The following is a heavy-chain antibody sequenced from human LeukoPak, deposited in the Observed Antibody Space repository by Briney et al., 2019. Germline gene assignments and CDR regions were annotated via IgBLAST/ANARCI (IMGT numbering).Heavy chain of an antibody. CDR2: IYYSGST. J-gene: IGHJ6*02. D-gene: IGHD6-19*01. V-gene: IGHV4-39*01. CDR1: GGSISSSSYY. CDR3: ARVARAAVAGTTRGSYYGMDV. Sequence: SETLSLTCTVSGGSISSSSYYWGWIRQPPGKGLEWIGSIYYSGSTYYNPSLKSRVTISVDTSKNQFSLKLSSVTAADTAVYYCARVARAAVAGTTRGSYYGMDVWGQGTTATVSS.